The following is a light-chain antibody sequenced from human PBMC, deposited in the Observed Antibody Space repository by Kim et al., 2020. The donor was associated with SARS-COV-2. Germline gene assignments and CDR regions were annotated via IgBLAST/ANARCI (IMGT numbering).Light chain of an antibody. CDR1: SSNIGNNY. J-gene: IGLJ3*02. V-gene: IGLV1-51*01. Sequence: PGQRVTISCSGTSSNIGNNYVSWYQQLPGTAPKLLIYDDNKRPSGIPDRFSGSKSGTSATLGITGLQTGDEADYYCAAWDSSLRGVFGGGTELTVL. CDR2: DDN. CDR3: AAWDSSLRGV.